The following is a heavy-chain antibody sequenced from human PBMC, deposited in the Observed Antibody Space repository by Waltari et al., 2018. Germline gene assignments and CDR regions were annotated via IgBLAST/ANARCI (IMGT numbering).Heavy chain of an antibody. D-gene: IGHD3-3*01. CDR2: INHSGST. J-gene: IGHJ3*02. V-gene: IGHV4-34*01. CDR1: GGSFSGYY. Sequence: QVQLQQWGAGLLKPSETLSLTCAVYGGSFSGYYWSWIRQPPGKGLEWIGEINHSGSTNYNPSLKSRVTISVDTSKNQFSLKLSSVTAADTAVYYCARKTFGVVINDAFDIWGQGTMVTVSS. CDR3: ARKTFGVVINDAFDI.